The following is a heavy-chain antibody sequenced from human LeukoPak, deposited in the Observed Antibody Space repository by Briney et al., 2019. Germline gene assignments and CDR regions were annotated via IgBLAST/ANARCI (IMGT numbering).Heavy chain of an antibody. V-gene: IGHV3-23*01. CDR1: EFTFSSYA. CDR3: AKDFWRYRNNFFDY. J-gene: IGHJ4*02. CDR2: ISGSGGST. Sequence: GGSLRLSCAASEFTFSSYAMSWVRQAPGKGLEWVSVISGSGGSTYYADSVKGRFTISRDDSKNTLYLQMNSLRADDTAVYYCAKDFWRYRNNFFDYWGQGNLVTVSS. D-gene: IGHD3-3*01.